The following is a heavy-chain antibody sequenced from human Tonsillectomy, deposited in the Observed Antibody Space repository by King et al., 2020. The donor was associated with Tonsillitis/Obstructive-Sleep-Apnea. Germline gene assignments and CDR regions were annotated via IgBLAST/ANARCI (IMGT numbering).Heavy chain of an antibody. CDR2: TRNKANSYTT. D-gene: IGHD2-15*01. Sequence: VQLVESGGGLVQPGGSLRLSCAASGFTFSDHYMDWVRQAPGKGLEWVGRTRNKANSYTTEYAASVKGRFTISRDDSKNSLYLQMNSLKTEDTAVYYCARWVPEDRMIDYWGQGTLVTVSS. CDR1: GFTFSDHY. CDR3: ARWVPEDRMIDY. V-gene: IGHV3-72*01. J-gene: IGHJ4*02.